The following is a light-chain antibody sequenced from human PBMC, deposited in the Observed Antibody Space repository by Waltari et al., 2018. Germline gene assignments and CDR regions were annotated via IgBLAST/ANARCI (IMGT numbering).Light chain of an antibody. CDR3: CSYADSRTWV. J-gene: IGLJ3*02. V-gene: IGLV2-23*01. Sequence: QSALTPPASVSGSPGQSITISCTGSRSDVGRYALVSWYQHHPDKAPQVIIFEDSKRPSGVSNRFSGSKSGNTASLTISGLQAEDEADYYCCSYADSRTWVFGGGTKLTVL. CDR1: RSDVGRYAL. CDR2: EDS.